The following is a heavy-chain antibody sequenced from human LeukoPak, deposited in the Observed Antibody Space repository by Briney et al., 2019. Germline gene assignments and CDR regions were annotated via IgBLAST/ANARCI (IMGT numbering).Heavy chain of an antibody. CDR1: GGSISSGGYC. CDR2: IYDSGST. V-gene: IGHV4-30-2*01. J-gene: IGHJ5*02. Sequence: PSETLSLTCAVSGGSISSGGYCWGWLRQPPGKGLEWIGYIYDSGSTYYNPSLKRRVTISVDSSKNQFSLKLSSVTAADTAVYYCARDASGGRMYNWFDPWGRGTLVTVSS. D-gene: IGHD2-15*01. CDR3: ARDASGGRMYNWFDP.